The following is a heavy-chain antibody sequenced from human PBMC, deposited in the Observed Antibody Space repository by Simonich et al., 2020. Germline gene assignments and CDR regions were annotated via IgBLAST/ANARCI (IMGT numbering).Heavy chain of an antibody. CDR2: TKPNSRGK. Sequence: QVQLVQSGAEVKKPGASVKVSCKASGYTFTGYYMHWVRQAPGQGLGWREWTKPNSRGKNDAQKFQGMVTMTRDTSISTAYMELSRLRSDDTAVYYCARDPVVPAAIRNAFDIWGQGTMVTVSS. D-gene: IGHD2-2*01. CDR1: GYTFTGYY. J-gene: IGHJ3*02. CDR3: ARDPVVPAAIRNAFDI. V-gene: IGHV1-2*02.